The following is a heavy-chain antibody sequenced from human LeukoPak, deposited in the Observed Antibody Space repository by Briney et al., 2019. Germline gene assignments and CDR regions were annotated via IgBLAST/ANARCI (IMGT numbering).Heavy chain of an antibody. Sequence: GGSLRLSCAASGFTFSSYATNWVRQAPGKGLEWVSAISGSGSSTYYADSVKRGFIISRDNSKNTLSLQMNSLRAEDTAIYYCAKELGYCSAGRCEYFQHWGQGTLVTVSS. D-gene: IGHD2-15*01. J-gene: IGHJ1*01. CDR2: ISGSGSST. CDR1: GFTFSSYA. CDR3: AKELGYCSAGRCEYFQH. V-gene: IGHV3-23*01.